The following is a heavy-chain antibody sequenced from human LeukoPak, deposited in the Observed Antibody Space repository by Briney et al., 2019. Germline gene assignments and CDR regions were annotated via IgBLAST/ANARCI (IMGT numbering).Heavy chain of an antibody. V-gene: IGHV4-59*01. CDR2: IYYSGST. D-gene: IGHD2-2*01. CDR1: GGSISSYY. Sequence: ASETLSLTCTVSGGSISSYYWSWIRQPPGKGLEWIGYIYYSGSTNYNPSLKSRVTISVDTSKNQFSLKLSSVTAADTAVYYCARAGYQLLSVRYYYMDVWGKGTTVTVSS. CDR3: ARAGYQLLSVRYYYMDV. J-gene: IGHJ6*03.